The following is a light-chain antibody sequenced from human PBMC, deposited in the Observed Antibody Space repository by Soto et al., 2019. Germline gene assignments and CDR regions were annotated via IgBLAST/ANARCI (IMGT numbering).Light chain of an antibody. CDR3: QQYTSYPYT. Sequence: DIQMTQSPSTLSGSVGGRVTITCRASQTISSWLAWYQQKPGKGPKLLIYAASTLQSGVPSRFSGSGSGTEFTLTITSLQPDDFATYYCQQYTSYPYTFGQGTKVDIK. V-gene: IGKV1-5*01. CDR2: AAS. J-gene: IGKJ2*01. CDR1: QTISSW.